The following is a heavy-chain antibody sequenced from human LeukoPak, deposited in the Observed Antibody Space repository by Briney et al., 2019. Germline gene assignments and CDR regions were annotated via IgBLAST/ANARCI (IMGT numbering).Heavy chain of an antibody. V-gene: IGHV1-18*04. D-gene: IGHD2-21*02. CDR1: GYTFINYG. CDR2: ISAYNGDT. Sequence: ASMKVSCKASGYTFINYGVSWVRQAPGQGLEWLGWISAYNGDTNYAQILQGRVTMTTDTSMNTAYLELRGLRSDDTAIYYCARGAYCGGDCSSSDSFDIWGQGTMVTVSS. J-gene: IGHJ3*02. CDR3: ARGAYCGGDCSSSDSFDI.